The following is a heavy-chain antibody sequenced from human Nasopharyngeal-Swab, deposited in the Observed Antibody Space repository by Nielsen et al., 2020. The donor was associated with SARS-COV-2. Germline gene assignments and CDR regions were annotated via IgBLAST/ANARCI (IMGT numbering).Heavy chain of an antibody. CDR2: INHSGST. D-gene: IGHD2-2*01. V-gene: IGHV4-34*01. CDR3: ARADIVVVPAAPIYYMDV. Sequence: WIRQPPGKGLEWIGEINHSGSTNYNPSLKSRVTISVDTPKNQFSLKLSSVTAADTAVYYCARADIVVVPAAPIYYMDVWGKGTTVTVSS. J-gene: IGHJ6*03.